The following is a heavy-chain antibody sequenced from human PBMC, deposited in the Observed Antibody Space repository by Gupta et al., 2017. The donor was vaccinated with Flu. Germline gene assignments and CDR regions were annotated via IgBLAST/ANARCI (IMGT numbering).Heavy chain of an antibody. J-gene: IGHJ4*02. Sequence: MSLVLQAAGKGLEWVAVLSGSCGSIYDADSVKGRFTISRDNSKNTLYLQINRLGAEDTAVYYWARGGGYIVSYPRGYWGQGTLVTVSS. D-gene: IGHD5-12*01. V-gene: IGHV3-23*01. CDR2: LSGSCGSI. CDR3: ARGGGYIVSYPRGY.